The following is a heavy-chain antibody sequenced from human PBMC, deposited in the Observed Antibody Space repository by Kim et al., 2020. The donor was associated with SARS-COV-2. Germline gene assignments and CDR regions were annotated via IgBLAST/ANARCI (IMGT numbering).Heavy chain of an antibody. Sequence: SETLSLTCAVYGGSFSGYYWSWIRQPPGKGLEWIGEINHSGSTNYNPSLKSRVTISVDTSKNQFSLKLSSVTAADTAVYYCVRGRIVVVTAVIYYYYYYGMDVWGQGTTVTVSS. CDR2: INHSGST. D-gene: IGHD2-21*02. V-gene: IGHV4-34*01. J-gene: IGHJ6*02. CDR1: GGSFSGYY. CDR3: VRGRIVVVTAVIYYYYYYGMDV.